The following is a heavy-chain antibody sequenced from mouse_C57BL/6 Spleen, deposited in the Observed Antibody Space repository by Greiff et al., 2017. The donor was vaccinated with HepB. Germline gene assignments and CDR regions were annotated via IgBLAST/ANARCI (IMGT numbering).Heavy chain of an antibody. CDR1: GYTFTSYW. CDR2: IYPGSGST. J-gene: IGHJ2*01. Sequence: VQLQQPGAELVKPGASVKMSCKASGYTFTSYWITWVKQRPGQGLEWIGDIYPGSGSTNYNEKFKSKATLTVDTSSSTAYMQLSSLTSEDSAVYYCAREKGYCSSDWYFDYWGQGTTLTVSS. D-gene: IGHD1-1*01. V-gene: IGHV1-55*01. CDR3: AREKGYCSSDWYFDY.